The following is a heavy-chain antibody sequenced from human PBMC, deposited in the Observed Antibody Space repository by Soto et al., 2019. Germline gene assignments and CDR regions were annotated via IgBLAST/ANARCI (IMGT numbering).Heavy chain of an antibody. Sequence: HPGGSLRLSCAASGFTFSSYAMSWVRQAPGKGLEWVSAISGSGGSTYYADSVKGRFTISRDNSKDTLYLQMNSLRAEDTAVYYCAKGYYDILTGPQNWFDPWGQGTLVTVSS. D-gene: IGHD3-9*01. V-gene: IGHV3-23*01. CDR1: GFTFSSYA. CDR2: ISGSGGST. J-gene: IGHJ5*02. CDR3: AKGYYDILTGPQNWFDP.